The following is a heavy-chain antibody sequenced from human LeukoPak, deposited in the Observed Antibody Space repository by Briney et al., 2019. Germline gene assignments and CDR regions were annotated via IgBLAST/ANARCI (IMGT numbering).Heavy chain of an antibody. CDR2: MNPSGST. V-gene: IGHV4-34*01. Sequence: SETLSLTCAVYGGSFSGYYWTWIRHTREKGLEWIGEMNPSGSTNYNPSLKSRVTISVDTSKNQFSLKSSSVTAADTAVYYCARGRQDVTMIVVVMTAVSYYLDVWGKGTTVTVS. J-gene: IGHJ6*03. CDR1: GGSFSGYY. D-gene: IGHD3-22*01. CDR3: ARGRQDVTMIVVVMTAVSYYLDV.